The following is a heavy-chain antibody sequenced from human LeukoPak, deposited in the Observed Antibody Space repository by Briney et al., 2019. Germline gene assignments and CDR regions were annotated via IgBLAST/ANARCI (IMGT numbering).Heavy chain of an antibody. CDR2: INPNSGGT. CDR1: GYTFTGYY. V-gene: IGHV1-2*02. D-gene: IGHD5-24*01. J-gene: IGHJ1*01. CDR3: AREMATRSEYFQH. Sequence: ASVKVSCKASGYTFTGYYMHWVRQAPGQGLEWMGWINPNSGGTNYAQKFQDRVTMTRDTSISTAYMELSRLRSDDTAVYYCAREMATRSEYFQHWGQGTLVTVSS.